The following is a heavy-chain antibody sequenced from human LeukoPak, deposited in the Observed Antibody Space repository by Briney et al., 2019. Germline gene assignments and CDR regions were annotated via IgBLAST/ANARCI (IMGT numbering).Heavy chain of an antibody. V-gene: IGHV4-39*01. D-gene: IGHD5-12*01. Sequence: SETLSLTCTVSGGSISSSTYYWVWIRQPPGKGLEWIGTIYYSGSTYYNPSLKSRVAISVDTSKNQFSLKLSSVTAADTAVYYCARQWLRFSYYYMDVWGKGTTVTISS. CDR3: ARQWLRFSYYYMDV. CDR1: GGSISSSTYY. J-gene: IGHJ6*03. CDR2: IYYSGST.